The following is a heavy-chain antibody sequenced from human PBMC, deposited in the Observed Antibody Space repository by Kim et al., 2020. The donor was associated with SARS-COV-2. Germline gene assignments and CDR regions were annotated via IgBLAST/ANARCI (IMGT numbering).Heavy chain of an antibody. V-gene: IGHV4-31*03. J-gene: IGHJ6*03. D-gene: IGHD3-16*02. CDR3: ARGGYDYVWGSYRYYNDGAHYYYYYMDV. Sequence: SETLSLTCTVSGGSISSGGYYWSWIRQHPGKGLEWIGYIYYSGSTYYNPSLKSRVTISVDTSKNQFSLKLSSVTAADTAVYYCARGGYDYVWGSYRYYNDGAHYYYYYMDVWGKGTTVTVSS. CDR1: GGSISSGGYY. CDR2: IYYSGST.